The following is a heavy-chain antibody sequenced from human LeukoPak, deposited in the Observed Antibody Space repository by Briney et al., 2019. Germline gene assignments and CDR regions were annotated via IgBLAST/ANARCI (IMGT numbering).Heavy chain of an antibody. J-gene: IGHJ3*02. CDR2: ISAYNGNT. Sequence: ASVKVSCKASGYTFTSYGISWVRQAPGQGLEWMGWISAYNGNTNYAQKLQGRVTMTTDTSTSTAYMELRSLRSDDTAVYYCARDSGYCSSTSCYAFDIWGQGTMVTVPS. D-gene: IGHD2-2*01. CDR3: ARDSGYCSSTSCYAFDI. CDR1: GYTFTSYG. V-gene: IGHV1-18*01.